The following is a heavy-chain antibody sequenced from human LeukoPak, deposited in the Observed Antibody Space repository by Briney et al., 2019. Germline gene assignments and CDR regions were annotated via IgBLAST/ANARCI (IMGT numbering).Heavy chain of an antibody. CDR2: ISSSGSTI. J-gene: IGHJ4*02. D-gene: IGHD1-7*01. CDR3: ARGGLITGTSD. Sequence: GGSLRLSCAASGFTFSSYSMNWVRQAPGKGLEWVAYISSSGSTIYYADSVKGRFTISRDNAKNSLYLQMNSLRAEDTAVYYCARGGLITGTSDWGQGTLVTVSS. CDR1: GFTFSSYS. V-gene: IGHV3-48*01.